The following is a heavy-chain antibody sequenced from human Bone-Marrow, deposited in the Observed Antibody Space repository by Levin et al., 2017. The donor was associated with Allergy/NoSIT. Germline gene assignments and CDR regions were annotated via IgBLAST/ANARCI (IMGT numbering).Heavy chain of an antibody. CDR2: INHSGST. Sequence: RSQTLSLTCAVYGGSFSGYYWSWIRQPPGKGLEWIGEINHSGSTNYNPSLKSRVTISVDTSKNQFSLKLSSVTAADTAVYYCARGAGIAVAGTYFDYWGQGTLVTVSS. CDR3: ARGAGIAVAGTYFDY. D-gene: IGHD6-19*01. V-gene: IGHV4-34*01. J-gene: IGHJ4*02. CDR1: GGSFSGYY.